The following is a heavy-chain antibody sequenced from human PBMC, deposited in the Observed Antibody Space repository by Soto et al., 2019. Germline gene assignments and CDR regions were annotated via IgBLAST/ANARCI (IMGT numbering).Heavy chain of an antibody. V-gene: IGHV3-73*01. J-gene: IGHJ4*02. Sequence: GGSLRLSCAASGLTFSGSAMHWVRQASGKGLEWVGRIGSKPNNYATAYAASVKGRFTISRDDSKNTAYLQMSNLKTEDTAVYFCTGQTLLSAGDGFNYPFWGQGTLVTVSS. D-gene: IGHD5-12*01. CDR2: IGSKPNNYAT. CDR1: GLTFSGSA. CDR3: TGQTLLSAGDGFNYPF.